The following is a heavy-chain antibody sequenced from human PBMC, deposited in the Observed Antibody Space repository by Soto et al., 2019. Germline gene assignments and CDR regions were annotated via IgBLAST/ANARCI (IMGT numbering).Heavy chain of an antibody. J-gene: IGHJ4*02. CDR1: GFSFSTHA. D-gene: IGHD6-19*01. V-gene: IGHV3-23*01. CDR3: AREGGSIGGWFGRKFDS. Sequence: GGSLRLSCTASGFSFSTHAMSWVRQAPGKGLEWVSSISSGGTTTFYAASVEGRFTISRDKSKNTLYLQMNSLRADDTAVYYCAREGGSIGGWFGRKFDSWGQGTQVTVSS. CDR2: ISSGGTTT.